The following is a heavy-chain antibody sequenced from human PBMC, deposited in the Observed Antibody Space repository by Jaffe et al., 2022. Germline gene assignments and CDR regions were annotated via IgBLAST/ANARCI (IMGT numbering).Heavy chain of an antibody. CDR1: GTSLSGYY. V-gene: IGHV4-34*01. CDR2: INHAANT. D-gene: IGHD3-3*02. Sequence: QVQLQQWGAGLMKPSETLSLTCAVSGTSLSGYYWSWIRQPPGRGLDWIGEINHAANTNHNPSLESRVTISVDTSKNQISLRLSSVTAADTAVYYCARGRKHFFDYWGQGTLVTVSS. CDR3: ARGRKHFFDY. J-gene: IGHJ4*01.